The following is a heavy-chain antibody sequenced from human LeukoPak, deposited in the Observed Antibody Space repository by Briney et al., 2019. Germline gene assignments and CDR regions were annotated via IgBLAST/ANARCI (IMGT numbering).Heavy chain of an antibody. J-gene: IGHJ4*02. CDR1: GFTFNSHG. V-gene: IGHV3-30*02. CDR3: AKDPWYQAVAGIWYFDY. D-gene: IGHD6-19*01. CDR2: IRHDGNNK. Sequence: AGSLTLSCAASGFTFNSHGMHCVSQAPRKGRQWGVFIRHDGNNKYYADSVKGRFTISRDNSKNTLYLQMSSLRAEDTAVYYCAKDPWYQAVAGIWYFDYWGQGTLVTVSS.